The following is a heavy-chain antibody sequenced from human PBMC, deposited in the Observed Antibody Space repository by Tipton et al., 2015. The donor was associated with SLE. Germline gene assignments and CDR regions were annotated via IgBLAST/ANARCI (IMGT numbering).Heavy chain of an antibody. D-gene: IGHD2-2*01. CDR3: ARVPAFYFYYMDV. J-gene: IGHJ6*03. V-gene: IGHV4-59*11. CDR1: GVSISDHY. CDR2: IYYSGST. Sequence: TLSLTCTVSGVSISDHYWTWIRQSPGKGLEWIGYIYYSGSTNYNPSLKSRVTISVDTSKNQFSLKLSSVTAADTAVYYCARVPAFYFYYMDVWGKGTTVTVSS.